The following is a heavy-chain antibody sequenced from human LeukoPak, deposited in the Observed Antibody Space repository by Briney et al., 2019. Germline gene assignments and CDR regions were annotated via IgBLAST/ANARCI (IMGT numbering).Heavy chain of an antibody. J-gene: IGHJ2*01. CDR1: GFTFSSYG. CDR3: ATEVTMIVVAQSYWYFDL. Sequence: GGSLRLSCAASGFTFSSYGMHWVRQAPGKGLEWVAIISYDGSNKYYAGSVKGRFTISRDNSKNTLYLQMSSLRAEDTAVYYCATEVTMIVVAQSYWYFDLWGRGTLVTVSS. CDR2: ISYDGSNK. V-gene: IGHV3-30*03. D-gene: IGHD3-22*01.